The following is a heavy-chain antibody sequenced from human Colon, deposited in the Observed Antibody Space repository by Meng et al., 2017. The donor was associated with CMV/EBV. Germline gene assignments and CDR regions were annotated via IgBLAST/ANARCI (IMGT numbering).Heavy chain of an antibody. V-gene: IGHV1-2*02. CDR3: VRESWYFDF. D-gene: IGHD6-13*01. J-gene: IGHJ4*02. CDR1: GYTFTANH. CDR2: IYPQDGGT. Sequence: QVQLVQSGTEVKKPGASVKVSCKTFGYTFTANHLHWVRQAPGQGLEWMGWIYPQDGGTYFAQKFQDRVTLTRDTSITTAYMELSGLTSDDTAIYYCVRESWYFDFWGEGPLVTVSS.